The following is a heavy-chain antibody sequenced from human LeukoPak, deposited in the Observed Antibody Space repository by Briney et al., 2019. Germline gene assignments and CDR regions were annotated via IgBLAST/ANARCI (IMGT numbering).Heavy chain of an antibody. D-gene: IGHD4-11*01. CDR1: GGSFSGYY. V-gene: IGHV4-34*01. CDR3: APFPHSSSNYYYFDY. CDR2: INHSGST. J-gene: IGHJ4*02. Sequence: SETLSLTCAVYGGSFSGYYWSWIRQPPGKGLEWIGEINHSGSTNYNPSLKSRVTISVDTSKNQFSLKLSSVTAADTAVYHCAPFPHSSSNYYYFDYWGQGTLVTVSS.